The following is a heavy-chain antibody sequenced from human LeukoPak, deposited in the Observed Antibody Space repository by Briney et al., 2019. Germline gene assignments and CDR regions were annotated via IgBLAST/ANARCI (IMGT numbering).Heavy chain of an antibody. Sequence: GGSLRLSCAASGFTFSSYWMSWVRQAPGKGLEWVANVKQDGSEKYYVDSVKGRFTISRDNAKSSLFLQLNSLSAEDTAMYYCARWDAYCTGGSCYFGGFAFDIWGQGTVVTVSS. CDR1: GFTFSSYW. J-gene: IGHJ3*02. CDR2: VKQDGSEK. D-gene: IGHD2-15*01. V-gene: IGHV3-7*01. CDR3: ARWDAYCTGGSCYFGGFAFDI.